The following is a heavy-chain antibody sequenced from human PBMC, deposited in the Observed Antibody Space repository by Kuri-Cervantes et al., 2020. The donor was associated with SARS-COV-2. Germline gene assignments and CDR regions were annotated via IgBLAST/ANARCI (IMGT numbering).Heavy chain of an antibody. D-gene: IGHD2-2*01. J-gene: IGHJ6*03. V-gene: IGHV4-38-2*02. CDR2: INHSGST. Sequence: GSLRLSCTVSGYSISSGYYWGWIRQPPGKGLEWIGEINHSGSTNYNPSLKSRVTISVDTSKNQFSLKLSSVTAADTAVYYCARGLEGYCSSTSCLRRGGNYYYYMDVWGKGTTVTVSS. CDR3: ARGLEGYCSSTSCLRRGGNYYYYMDV. CDR1: GYSISSGYY.